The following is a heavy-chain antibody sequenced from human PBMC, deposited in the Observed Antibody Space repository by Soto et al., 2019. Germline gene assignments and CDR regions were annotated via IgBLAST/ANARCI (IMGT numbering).Heavy chain of an antibody. CDR1: GGSISDYY. J-gene: IGHJ4*02. D-gene: IGHD1-26*01. Sequence: QVQLQESGPGLVKPSETLSLTCTVSGGSISDYYWSWIRQPPGKGLEWIGYIYYSGTTNYNPSLKSRVTQSVDTSKNQFSLKLSSVTAADTAVYYCARYSGTLQFDYWGQGTLVTVSS. V-gene: IGHV4-59*01. CDR3: ARYSGTLQFDY. CDR2: IYYSGTT.